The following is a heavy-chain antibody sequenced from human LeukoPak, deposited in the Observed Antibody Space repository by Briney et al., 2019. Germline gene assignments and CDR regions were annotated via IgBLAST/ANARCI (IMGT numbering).Heavy chain of an antibody. CDR3: AREIAAQGVSPALTDSIAAAQYYYYYMDV. V-gene: IGHV3-21*01. J-gene: IGHJ6*03. CDR1: GFTFSSYS. CDR2: ISSSSSYI. Sequence: PGGSLRLSCAASGFTFSSYSMNWVRQAPGKGLEWVSSISSSSSYIYYADSVKGRFTISRDNAKNSLYLQMNSLRAEDTAVYYCAREIAAQGVSPALTDSIAAAQYYYYYMDVWGKGTTVTVSS. D-gene: IGHD6-13*01.